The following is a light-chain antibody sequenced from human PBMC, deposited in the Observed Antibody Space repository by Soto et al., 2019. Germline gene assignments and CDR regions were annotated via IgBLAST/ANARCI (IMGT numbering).Light chain of an antibody. CDR1: ENINMW. Sequence: IQMTQSPSTLSASVGDRVTITCRASENINMWLAWYQQKPGQAPRLLIQRASRVERGVPSRFSGSGSDTGFTLTISSLQPDDFATYYCQQYNRYFKSFGQGTKVDIK. V-gene: IGKV1-5*03. CDR2: RAS. J-gene: IGKJ1*01. CDR3: QQYNRYFKS.